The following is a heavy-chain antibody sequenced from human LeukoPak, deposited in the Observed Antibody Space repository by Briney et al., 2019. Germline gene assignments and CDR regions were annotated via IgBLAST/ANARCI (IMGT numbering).Heavy chain of an antibody. J-gene: IGHJ4*02. V-gene: IGHV7-4-1*02. CDR2: INTNTGNP. Sequence: GASVKVSCKASGYTFTSYAMNWVRQAPGQGLEWMGWINTNTGNPTYAQGFTGRFVFSLDTSVSTAYLQISSLKAEDTAVYYCARDFLIAVAGREGGFDYWGQGTLVTVSS. D-gene: IGHD6-19*01. CDR3: ARDFLIAVAGREGGFDY. CDR1: GYTFTSYA.